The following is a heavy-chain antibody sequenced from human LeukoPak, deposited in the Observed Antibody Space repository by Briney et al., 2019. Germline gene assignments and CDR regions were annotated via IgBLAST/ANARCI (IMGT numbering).Heavy chain of an antibody. D-gene: IGHD6-13*01. CDR3: ARAAGIAAAGPYMDYFDY. CDR1: GGSFSGYY. J-gene: IGHJ4*02. Sequence: PSETLSLTCAVYGGSFSGYYRSWIRQPPGKGLEWIGEINHSGSTNYNPSLKSRVTISVDTSKNQFSLKLSSVTAADTAVYYCARAAGIAAAGPYMDYFDYWGQGTLVTVSS. CDR2: INHSGST. V-gene: IGHV4-34*01.